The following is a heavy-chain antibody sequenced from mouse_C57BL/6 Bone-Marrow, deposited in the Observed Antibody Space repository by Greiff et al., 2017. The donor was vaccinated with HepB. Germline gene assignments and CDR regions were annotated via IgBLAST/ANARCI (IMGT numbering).Heavy chain of an antibody. CDR2: IYPGSGST. Sequence: QVQLQQSGAELVKPGASVKMSCKASGYTFTSYWITWVKQRPGQGLEWIGDIYPGSGSTNYNEKFKSKATLTVDTSSSTAYMQLSSLTSEDSAVYYCASWGTTVVAPGFAYWGQGTLVTVSA. CDR3: ASWGTTVVAPGFAY. CDR1: GYTFTSYW. J-gene: IGHJ3*01. D-gene: IGHD1-1*01. V-gene: IGHV1-55*01.